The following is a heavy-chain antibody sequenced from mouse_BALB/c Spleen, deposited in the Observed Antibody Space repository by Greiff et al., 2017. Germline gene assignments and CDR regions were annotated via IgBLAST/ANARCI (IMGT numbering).Heavy chain of an antibody. V-gene: IGHV3-2*02. CDR3: ARYYYGSSYGYFDY. CDR2: ISYSGST. J-gene: IGHJ2*01. D-gene: IGHD1-1*01. Sequence: VQLKESGPGLVKPSQSLSLTCTVTGYSITSDYAWNWIRQFPGNKLEWMGYISYSGSTSYNPSLKSRISITRDTSKNQFFLQLNSVTTEDTATYYCARYYYGSSYGYFDYWGQGTTLTVSS. CDR1: GYSITSDYA.